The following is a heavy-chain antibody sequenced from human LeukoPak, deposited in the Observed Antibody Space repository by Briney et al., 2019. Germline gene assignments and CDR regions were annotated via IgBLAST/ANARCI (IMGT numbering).Heavy chain of an antibody. J-gene: IGHJ6*04. CDR1: GFTFSSYS. D-gene: IGHD3-10*02. Sequence: GGSLRLSCAASGFTFSSYSMNWVRQAPGKGLEWISYISTSGNTIYYADSVKGRFTISRDNAKNSLYLQMNSLRAEDTAVYYCAELGITMIGGVWGKGTTVTISS. CDR3: AELGITMIGGV. CDR2: ISTSGNTI. V-gene: IGHV3-48*01.